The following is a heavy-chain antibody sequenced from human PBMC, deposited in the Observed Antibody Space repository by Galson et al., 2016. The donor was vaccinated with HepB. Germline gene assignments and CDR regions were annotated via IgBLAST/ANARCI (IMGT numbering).Heavy chain of an antibody. CDR3: ARDPTLGAPDWFDA. CDR1: GFTFSRHA. V-gene: IGHV3-30*04. CDR2: IAHDATIK. D-gene: IGHD3-10*01. Sequence: SLRLSCAASGFTFSRHAMHWVRQAPGKGLEWVAVIAHDATIKDYADSVEGRFTISRDNSKNTLYLEMHSLRDEDMAVYYCARDPTLGAPDWFDAWGQGTLVTVTS. J-gene: IGHJ5*02.